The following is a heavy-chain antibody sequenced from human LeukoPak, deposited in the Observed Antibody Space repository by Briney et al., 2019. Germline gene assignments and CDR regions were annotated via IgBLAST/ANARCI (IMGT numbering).Heavy chain of an antibody. CDR3: ARMRVVVPAAIRGQWLVLDNSADY. CDR2: ISAYNGNT. Sequence: ASVKVSCKASGYTFTSYGISWVRQAPGQGLEWMGWISAYNGNTNYAQKLQGRVTMTTDTSTSTAYMELRSLGSDDTAVYYCARMRVVVPAAIRGQWLVLDNSADYWGQGTLVTVSS. J-gene: IGHJ4*02. D-gene: IGHD2-2*02. CDR1: GYTFTSYG. V-gene: IGHV1-18*01.